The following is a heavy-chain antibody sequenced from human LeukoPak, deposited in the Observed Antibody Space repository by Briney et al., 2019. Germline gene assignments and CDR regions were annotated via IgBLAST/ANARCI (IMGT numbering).Heavy chain of an antibody. CDR2: ISSSSSTI. J-gene: IGHJ4*02. Sequence: GGSLRLSCAASGFTFSSYSMNWVRQAPGKGLERVSYISSSSSTIYYADSVKGRFTISRDNAKNSLYLQMNSLRAEDTAVYYCARDSLDSGYSSGDDYWGQGTLVTVSS. CDR1: GFTFSSYS. CDR3: ARDSLDSGYSSGDDY. D-gene: IGHD3-22*01. V-gene: IGHV3-48*01.